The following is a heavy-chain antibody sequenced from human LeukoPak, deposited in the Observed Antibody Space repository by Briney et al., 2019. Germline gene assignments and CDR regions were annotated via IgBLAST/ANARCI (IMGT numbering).Heavy chain of an antibody. CDR1: GFTLSTNA. J-gene: IGHJ4*02. CDR2: VVGDART. Sequence: GGSLRLSCLTSGFTLSTNAMSWVRQAPGKGLEWVSAVVGDARTFYTDSVKGRFTISRDNSKNTLYLQMNSLRAEDTAIYYCAKANTHWELYDYWGQGTLVTVSS. D-gene: IGHD4-23*01. V-gene: IGHV3-23*01. CDR3: AKANTHWELYDY.